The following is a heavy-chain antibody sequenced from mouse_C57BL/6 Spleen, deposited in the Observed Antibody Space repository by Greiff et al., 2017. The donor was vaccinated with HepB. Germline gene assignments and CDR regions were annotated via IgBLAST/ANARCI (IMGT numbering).Heavy chain of an antibody. D-gene: IGHD1-1*01. J-gene: IGHJ1*03. CDR2: ISYDGSN. CDR3: ARGSGYGSSYWYFDV. CDR1: GYSITSGYY. V-gene: IGHV3-6*01. Sequence: EVQLQQSGPGLVKPSQSLSLTCSVTGYSITSGYYWNWIRQFPGNKLEWMGYISYDGSNNYNPSLKNRISITRDTSKNQFFLKLNSVTTEDTATYNCARGSGYGSSYWYFDVWGTGTTVTVSS.